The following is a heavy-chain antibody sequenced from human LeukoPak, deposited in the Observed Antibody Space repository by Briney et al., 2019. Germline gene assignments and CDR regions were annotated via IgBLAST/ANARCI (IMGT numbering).Heavy chain of an antibody. V-gene: IGHV3-21*04. D-gene: IGHD4-11*01. J-gene: IGHJ4*02. CDR1: GFTFSSSS. Sequence: GGSLRLSCAASGFTFSSSSMNWVRQAPGKGLEWVSSISSGSSYKHYADSVKGRFTISRDNAKKSLYLQMNSLRAEDTALYYCARVASNYDFDYWGQGTLVTVSS. CDR3: ARVASNYDFDY. CDR2: ISSGSSYK.